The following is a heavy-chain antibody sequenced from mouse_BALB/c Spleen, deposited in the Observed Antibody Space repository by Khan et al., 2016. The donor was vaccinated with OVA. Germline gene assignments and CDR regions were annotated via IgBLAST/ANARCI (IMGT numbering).Heavy chain of an antibody. D-gene: IGHD1-1*01. V-gene: IGHV3-2*02. CDR3: SRGNYYEYAMDY. CDR2: ISYSGST. J-gene: IGHJ4*01. CDR1: GYSITSNYA. Sequence: EVQLLESGPGLVKPSQSLSLTCTVTGYSITSNYAWNWIRQFPGNKLEWMGYISYSGSTNYNPSLKSRISITRTTSKNQFFLQLNSVTTENTATYYCSRGNYYEYAMDYWGQGTSITVSS.